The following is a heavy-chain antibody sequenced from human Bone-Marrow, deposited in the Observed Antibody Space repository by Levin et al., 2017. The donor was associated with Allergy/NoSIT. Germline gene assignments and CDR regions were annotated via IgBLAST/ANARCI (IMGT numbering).Heavy chain of an antibody. J-gene: IGHJ4*02. Sequence: SETLSLTCAVSGASITSHTWWTWVRQPPGKGLEWVGEIYHAGTTNYNPSLKSRVTISVDKSKNHFSLQLSSVTAADTAVYCCASRVGTPMNPPNWGQGTLVTVSS. D-gene: IGHD1/OR15-1a*01. CDR2: IYHAGTT. CDR1: GASITSHTW. CDR3: ASRVGTPMNPPN. V-gene: IGHV4-4*01.